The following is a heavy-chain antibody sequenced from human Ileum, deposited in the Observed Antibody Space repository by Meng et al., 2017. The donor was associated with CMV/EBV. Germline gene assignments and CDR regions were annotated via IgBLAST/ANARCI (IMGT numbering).Heavy chain of an antibody. CDR3: AREVVPPRRMDV. J-gene: IGHJ6*02. CDR1: GFTFSSYA. D-gene: IGHD2-2*01. V-gene: IGHV3-21*01. Sequence: GGSLRLSCAACGFTFSSYAKRWVRQAPGKGLEWVASISTSGTYIYYAESLKGRFTISRDNAKNSLDLHMNSLSAEDTAVYYCAREVVPPRRMDVWGQGTTVTVSS. CDR2: ISTSGTYI.